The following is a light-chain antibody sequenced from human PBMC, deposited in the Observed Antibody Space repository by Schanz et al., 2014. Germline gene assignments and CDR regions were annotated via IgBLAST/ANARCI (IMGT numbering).Light chain of an antibody. J-gene: IGLJ2*01. CDR3: SSYAGSSTVV. V-gene: IGLV2-14*03. CDR1: NSDIGTYNY. CDR2: DVT. Sequence: QSALTQPSSVSASPGQSITISCIGTNSDIGTYNYVSWYQQHPGKIPKLLIYDVTNRPSGVSSRFSGSKSGNTASLTISGLQAEDEAHYYCSSYAGSSTVVFGGGTKLTVL.